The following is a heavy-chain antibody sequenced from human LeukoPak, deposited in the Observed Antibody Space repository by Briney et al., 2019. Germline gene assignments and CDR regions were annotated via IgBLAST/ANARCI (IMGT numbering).Heavy chain of an antibody. CDR1: GFRFSDCD. CDR2: IGGKPKGYAT. Sequence: GGSLRLSCAASGFRFSDCDMHWVRQAPGKGLEWVGRIGGKPKGYATAYAASVKGRFTISRDESKNTAYLQMNSLRPEDKAVYYCARGDFSAFDIWGQGTMVTVSS. D-gene: IGHD2/OR15-2a*01. CDR3: ARGDFSAFDI. J-gene: IGHJ3*02. V-gene: IGHV3-73*01.